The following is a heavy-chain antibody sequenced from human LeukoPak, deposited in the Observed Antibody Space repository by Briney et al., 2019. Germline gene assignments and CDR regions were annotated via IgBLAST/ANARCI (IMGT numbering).Heavy chain of an antibody. CDR2: ISSSSSYI. D-gene: IGHD6-19*01. J-gene: IGHJ4*02. CDR3: ARGAVAGWGDFDDY. Sequence: GGSLRLSCAAPGFTFSTYSMNWVRQAPGKGLEWVSSISSSSSYIYYADSVKGRFTISRDNAKNSLYLQMNSLRAEDTSVYYCARGAVAGWGDFDDYWGQGTLVTVSS. V-gene: IGHV3-21*01. CDR1: GFTFSTYS.